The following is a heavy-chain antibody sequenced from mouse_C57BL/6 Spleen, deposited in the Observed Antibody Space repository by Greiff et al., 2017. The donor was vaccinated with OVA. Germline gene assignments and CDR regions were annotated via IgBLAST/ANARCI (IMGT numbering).Heavy chain of an antibody. CDR3: ARLLRPYAMDY. CDR1: GYPFPSYD. J-gene: IGHJ4*01. CDR2: IYPRAGST. V-gene: IGHV1-85*01. D-gene: IGHD1-2*01. Sequence: QVQLQQSGPELVKPGASVKLSCKASGYPFPSYDINWVKPRPGQGLEWIGWIYPRAGSTKYNEKFKGKATLTVDTSSSTAYMELHSLTSEDSAVYFCARLLRPYAMDYWGQGTSVTVSS.